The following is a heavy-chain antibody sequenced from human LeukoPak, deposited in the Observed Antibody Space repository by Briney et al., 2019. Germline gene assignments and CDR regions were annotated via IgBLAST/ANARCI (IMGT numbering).Heavy chain of an antibody. CDR1: GGTFSSYA. CDR2: IIPIFGIA. D-gene: IGHD3-3*01. Sequence: ASVKVSCKASGGTFSSYAISWVRQAPGQGHEWMGRIIPIFGIANYAQKFQGRVTITADKSTSTAYMELSSLRSEDTAVYYCARSGIFGVGHYYYGMDVWGQGTTVTVSS. J-gene: IGHJ6*02. CDR3: ARSGIFGVGHYYYGMDV. V-gene: IGHV1-69*04.